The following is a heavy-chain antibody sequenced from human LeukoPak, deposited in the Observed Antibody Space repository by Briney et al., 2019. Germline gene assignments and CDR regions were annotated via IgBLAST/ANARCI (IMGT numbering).Heavy chain of an antibody. V-gene: IGHV4-4*07. D-gene: IGHD5-12*01. Sequence: GSLRLSCAASGFTFSNAWMSWVRQAPGKGLEWIGRIYTSGSTNYNPSLKSRVTISVDTSKNQFSLKLTSVTAADTAVYYCAKDGRGYSGPSYMDVWGKGTTVTVSS. J-gene: IGHJ6*03. CDR3: AKDGRGYSGPSYMDV. CDR1: GFTFSNAW. CDR2: IYTSGST.